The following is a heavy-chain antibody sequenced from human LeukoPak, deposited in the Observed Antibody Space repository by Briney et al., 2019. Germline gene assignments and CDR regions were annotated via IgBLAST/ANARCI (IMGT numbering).Heavy chain of an antibody. J-gene: IGHJ6*03. V-gene: IGHV4-4*02. D-gene: IGHD1-1*01. CDR2: IYHSGST. CDR1: VGSISSIYW. CDR3: AKDGNERGAETDYMAV. Sequence: SGTLSLTCGVSVGSISSIYWWSWARQPPGKGLERIGEIYHSGSTTYNPSPKIRVTIQMDKSTNKFSLNLPCVTAAATSLSSCAKDGNERGAETDYMAVWGERTTVTISS.